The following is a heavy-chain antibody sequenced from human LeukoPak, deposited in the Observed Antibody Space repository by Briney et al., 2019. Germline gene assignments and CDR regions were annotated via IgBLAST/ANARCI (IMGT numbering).Heavy chain of an antibody. CDR1: GGSISSGDYY. D-gene: IGHD2-2*01. CDR3: ARHRGQKRGRSTSCCWFDP. CDR2: INHSGST. J-gene: IGHJ5*02. V-gene: IGHV4-39*01. Sequence: SETLSLTCTVSGGSISSGDYYWSWIRQPPGKGLEWIGEINHSGSTNYNPSLKSRVTISVDTSKNQFSLKLSSVTAADTAVYYCARHRGQKRGRSTSCCWFDPWGQGTLDTVSS.